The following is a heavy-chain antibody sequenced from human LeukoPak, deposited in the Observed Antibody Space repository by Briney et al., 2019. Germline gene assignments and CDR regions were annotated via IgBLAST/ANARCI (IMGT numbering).Heavy chain of an antibody. CDR1: GFTFSDYY. V-gene: IGHV3-11*01. D-gene: IGHD6-19*01. CDR2: ISSSGSTI. J-gene: IGHJ6*02. Sequence: GGSLRLFCAASGFTFSDYYMSWIRQAPGKGLEWVSYISSSGSTIYYADSVKGRFTISRDNDKNSLYLQMNSLRAEDTAVYYCASQGSGWYGRYGMDVWGQGTTVTVSS. CDR3: ASQGSGWYGRYGMDV.